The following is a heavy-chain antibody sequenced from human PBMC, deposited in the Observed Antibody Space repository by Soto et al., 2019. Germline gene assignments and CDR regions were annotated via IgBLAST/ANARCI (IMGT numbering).Heavy chain of an antibody. Sequence: PGGSLRLSCAASGFSFSIYSMNWVRQAPGKGLEWFSYIMPGSSHIFYADSVKGRFTISRDNAKNSLYLQMNSLRAEDTAVYYCARDQLYYNDISGRPLNAFDVWGQGTMVTVSS. D-gene: IGHD3-22*01. V-gene: IGHV3-48*01. CDR1: GFSFSIYS. CDR3: ARDQLYYNDISGRPLNAFDV. CDR2: IMPGSSHI. J-gene: IGHJ3*01.